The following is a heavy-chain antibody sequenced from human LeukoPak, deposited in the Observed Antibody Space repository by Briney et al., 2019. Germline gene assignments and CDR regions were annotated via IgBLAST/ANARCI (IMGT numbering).Heavy chain of an antibody. V-gene: IGHV7-4-1*02. CDR1: GYTFTSYA. D-gene: IGHD6-13*01. Sequence: ASVKVSCKASGYTFTSYAMNWVRQAPGQGLEWMGWINTNTGNPTYAQGFTGRVVFSLDTSVSTAYLQISSLKAEDTAVYYCARDVGGAAAGLELNWFDPWGQGTLVTVSS. CDR3: ARDVGGAAAGLELNWFDP. CDR2: INTNTGNP. J-gene: IGHJ5*02.